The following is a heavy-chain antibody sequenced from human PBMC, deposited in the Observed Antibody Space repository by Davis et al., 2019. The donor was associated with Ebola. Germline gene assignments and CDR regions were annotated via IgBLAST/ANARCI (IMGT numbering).Heavy chain of an antibody. Sequence: GKSLKISCAASGFSFSSYAMTWVRQAPGKGLEWVSTIGGSGASTYYADSVKGRFTISRDNSKNTLYLQMNSLRAEDTAVYYCAKGPKGGSLDYWGQGTLVTVSS. V-gene: IGHV3-23*01. D-gene: IGHD1-26*01. CDR1: GFSFSSYA. CDR2: IGGSGAST. CDR3: AKGPKGGSLDY. J-gene: IGHJ4*02.